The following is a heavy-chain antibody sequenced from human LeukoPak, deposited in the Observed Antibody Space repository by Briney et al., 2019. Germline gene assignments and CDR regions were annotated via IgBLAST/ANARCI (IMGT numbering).Heavy chain of an antibody. D-gene: IGHD1-14*01. CDR3: ARGGGTIIDY. V-gene: IGHV3-30-3*01. J-gene: IGHJ4*02. CDR2: ISYDGSNK. Sequence: PGGSLRLFCAASGFTFSSYAMHCVRQAPGKGLEWVAVISYDGSNKYYADSVKGRFTISRDNSKNTLYLQMNSLRAEDTAVYYCARGGGTIIDYWGQGTLVTVSS. CDR1: GFTFSSYA.